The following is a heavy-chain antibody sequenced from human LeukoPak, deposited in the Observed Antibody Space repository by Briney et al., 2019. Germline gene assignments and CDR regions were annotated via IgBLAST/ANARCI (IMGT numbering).Heavy chain of an antibody. Sequence: ASVKVSCKASGYTFTGYYMHWVRQALGQGLEWMGWINPNSGGTNYAQKFQGWVTMTRDASKNQFSLKLSSVTAADTAVYYCARDGTTGTVGNAFDIWGQGTMVTVSS. V-gene: IGHV1-2*04. CDR3: ARDGTTGTVGNAFDI. CDR2: INPNSGGT. D-gene: IGHD1-1*01. CDR1: GYTFTGYY. J-gene: IGHJ3*02.